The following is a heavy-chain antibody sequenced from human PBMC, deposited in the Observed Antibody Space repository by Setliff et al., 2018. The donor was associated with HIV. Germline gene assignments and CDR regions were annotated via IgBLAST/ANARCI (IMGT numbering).Heavy chain of an antibody. J-gene: IGHJ4*02. CDR3: ARGNYYENYFDY. CDR2: IYYSGST. CDR1: GGSISSSNNF. V-gene: IGHV4-39*07. Sequence: NPSETLSLTCTVSGGSISSSNNFWGWIRQRPGKGLEWIGSIYYSGSTNYNPSLKSRVTISVDTSKNQFSLKLSSVTAADTAVYYCARGNYYENYFDYWGQGTLVTVSS. D-gene: IGHD3-22*01.